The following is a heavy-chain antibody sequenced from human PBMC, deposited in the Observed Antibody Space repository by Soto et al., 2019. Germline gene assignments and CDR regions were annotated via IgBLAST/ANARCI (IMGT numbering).Heavy chain of an antibody. CDR2: VRYDGINK. Sequence: QVQLVESGGGVVQPGGSLRLSCAASGFAFSSYGMHWVRQAPGKGLEWVAVVRYDGINKYYADSVKGQFTISRDNSKSMVYLQMNSLRPDDTAVYYCAKLPNCGGDCYFDYWGQGTLVTVSS. V-gene: IGHV3-30*02. J-gene: IGHJ4*02. D-gene: IGHD2-21*02. CDR1: GFAFSSYG. CDR3: AKLPNCGGDCYFDY.